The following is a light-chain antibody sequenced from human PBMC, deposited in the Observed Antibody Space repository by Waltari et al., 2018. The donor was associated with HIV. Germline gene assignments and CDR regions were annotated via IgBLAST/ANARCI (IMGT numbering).Light chain of an antibody. V-gene: IGLV1-51*01. J-gene: IGLJ1*01. CDR2: DDN. CDR1: NSNIGMNY. CDR3: GSWDSRRSVFV. Sequence: QSVLTQSPSVSAAAGQKVSVSCSGSNSNIGMNYVSWYQHLPGTAPKLLFSDDNKRPSGIPDRFSAAKSGTSATLDISGLLTGDEADYYCGSWDSRRSVFVFGGGTKVTVL.